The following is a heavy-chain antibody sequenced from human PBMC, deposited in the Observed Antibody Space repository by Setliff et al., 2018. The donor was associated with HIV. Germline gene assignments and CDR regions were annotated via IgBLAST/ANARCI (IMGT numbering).Heavy chain of an antibody. Sequence: SLSCAASGFTFSNYAMNWVRQAPGKGLEWVSTIRGSGGLTFYADSVKGRFTISRDNSKNTLYLQMNSLRAEDTVVYYCAKGHYSSGDSKQNGFDMWGQGTMVTVSS. V-gene: IGHV3-23*01. J-gene: IGHJ3*02. CDR1: GFTFSNYA. CDR2: IRGSGGLT. D-gene: IGHD3-22*01. CDR3: AKGHYSSGDSKQNGFDM.